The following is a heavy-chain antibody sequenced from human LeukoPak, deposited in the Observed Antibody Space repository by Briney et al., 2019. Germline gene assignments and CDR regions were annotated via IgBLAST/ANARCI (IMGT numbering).Heavy chain of an antibody. D-gene: IGHD3-9*01. V-gene: IGHV3-21*01. CDR2: ISSSSSYI. J-gene: IGHJ6*02. CDR3: ARVRWNYDILTGRSDGMDV. Sequence: GGSLRLSCAASGFTFSSYSMNWVRQAPGKGLEWVSSISSSSSYIYYADSVKGRFTISRDNAKNSLYLQMNSLRAEDTAVYYCARVRWNYDILTGRSDGMDVWGQGTTVTVSS. CDR1: GFTFSSYS.